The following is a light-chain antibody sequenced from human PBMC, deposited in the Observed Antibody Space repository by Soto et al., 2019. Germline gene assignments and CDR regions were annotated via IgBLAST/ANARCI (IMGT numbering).Light chain of an antibody. CDR1: SSNIGAGYD. CDR3: QSYDSSLSGYV. V-gene: IGLV1-40*01. Sequence: QSVLTQPPSLSWAPGQRVTISCTGSSSNIGAGYDVHWYQQLPGTAPKLLIYGNSNRPSGVPDRFSGSKSGTSASLAITGLQAEDEADYYCQSYDSSLSGYVFGTGTKVTV. CDR2: GNS. J-gene: IGLJ1*01.